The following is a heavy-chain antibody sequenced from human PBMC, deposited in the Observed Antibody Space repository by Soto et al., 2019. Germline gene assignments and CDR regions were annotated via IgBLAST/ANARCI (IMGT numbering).Heavy chain of an antibody. J-gene: IGHJ4*02. D-gene: IGHD3-16*02. CDR3: ARVLGYDYVWGSYRLDY. CDR2: INPNSGGT. CDR1: GYSFTGYY. V-gene: IGHV1-2*02. Sequence: QVQLVQSGAEVKKPGASVKVSCEASGYSFTGYYMHWVRQAPGQGLEWMGWINPNSGGTNYAQKVQGRVAMTRDTSTSTAYMELSRLRSDDTAVYYCARVLGYDYVWGSYRLDYWGQGTLVTVSS.